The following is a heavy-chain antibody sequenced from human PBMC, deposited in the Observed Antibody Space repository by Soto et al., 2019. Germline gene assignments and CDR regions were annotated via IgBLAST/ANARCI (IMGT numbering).Heavy chain of an antibody. Sequence: QVQLQESGPGLVKPSGTLSLTCDVSGDSISSDKWWSWVRQSPGRGLEWIGEIHHRGTTNCNPSLKRRVPISIEKAKNQFSLEMTSLAAADTAIYYCSRGGDWKFDFWGQGSLVTVSS. V-gene: IGHV4-4*02. J-gene: IGHJ4*02. CDR2: IHHRGTT. CDR3: SRGGDWKFDF. D-gene: IGHD2-21*02. CDR1: GDSISSDKW.